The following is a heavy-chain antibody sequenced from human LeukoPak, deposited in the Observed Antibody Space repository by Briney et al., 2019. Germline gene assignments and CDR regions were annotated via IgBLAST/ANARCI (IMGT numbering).Heavy chain of an antibody. CDR2: FDPEDGET. D-gene: IGHD3-3*01. J-gene: IGHJ4*02. CDR3: ATITIFGVVPYYFDY. CDR1: GYTLTELS. Sequence: ASVKVSCKVSGYTLTELSMHWVRQAPGKGLEWMGGFDPEDGETIYAQKFRGRVTMTEDTSTDTAYMELSSLRSEDTAVYYCATITIFGVVPYYFDYWGQGTLVTVSS. V-gene: IGHV1-24*01.